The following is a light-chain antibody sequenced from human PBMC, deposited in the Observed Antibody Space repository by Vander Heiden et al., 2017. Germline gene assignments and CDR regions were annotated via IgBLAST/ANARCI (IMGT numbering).Light chain of an antibody. J-gene: IGKJ4*01. CDR1: QSVSSY. Sequence: DTLWTRSPATLSLSPGERATLSCRASQSVSSYLAWYQQKPGQAPRLLIYDASNRATGIPARFSGSGSGTDFTLTISSLEPEDFAVYYCQQRSNWPRTFGGGTKVEIK. V-gene: IGKV3-11*01. CDR3: QQRSNWPRT. CDR2: DAS.